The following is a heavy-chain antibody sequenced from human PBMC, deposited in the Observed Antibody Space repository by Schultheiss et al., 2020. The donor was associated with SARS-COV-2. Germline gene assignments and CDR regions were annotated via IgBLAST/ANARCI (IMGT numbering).Heavy chain of an antibody. Sequence: GGSLRLSCAASGFSFSNYAMSWVRQAPGKGLQWVSSISTSGGSTYYADSVKGRFTISRDNSKNTLYLQMNSLRAEDTAVYYCARDRRFLDYWGQGTLVTVSS. D-gene: IGHD3-3*01. CDR2: ISTSGGST. V-gene: IGHV3-23*01. J-gene: IGHJ4*02. CDR3: ARDRRFLDY. CDR1: GFSFSNYA.